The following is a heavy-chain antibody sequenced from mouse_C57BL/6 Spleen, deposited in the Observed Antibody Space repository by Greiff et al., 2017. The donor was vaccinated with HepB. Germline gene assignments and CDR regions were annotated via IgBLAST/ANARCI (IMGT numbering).Heavy chain of an antibody. CDR1: GYTFTSYW. Sequence: VQLQQSGTVLARPGASVKMSCKTSGYTFTSYWMHWVKQRPGQGLEWIGAIYPGNSDTSYNQKFKGKAKLTAVTSASTAYMELSSLTNEDSAVYYCTNAGDGYLPWFAYWGQGTLVTVSA. CDR3: TNAGDGYLPWFAY. J-gene: IGHJ3*01. V-gene: IGHV1-5*01. D-gene: IGHD2-3*01. CDR2: IYPGNSDT.